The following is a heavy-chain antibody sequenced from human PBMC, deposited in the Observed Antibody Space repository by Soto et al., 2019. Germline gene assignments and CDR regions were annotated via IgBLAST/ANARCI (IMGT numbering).Heavy chain of an antibody. Sequence: PGGSLRLSCAASGFTFSSYGMHWVRQAPGKGLEWVAVIWYDGSNKYYADSVKGRFTISRDNSKNTLYLQMNSLRAEDTAVYYCARESYSSSSTYYYYYMDVWGKGTTVTVSS. CDR3: ARESYSSSSTYYYYYMDV. J-gene: IGHJ6*03. CDR1: GFTFSSYG. D-gene: IGHD6-6*01. V-gene: IGHV3-33*01. CDR2: IWYDGSNK.